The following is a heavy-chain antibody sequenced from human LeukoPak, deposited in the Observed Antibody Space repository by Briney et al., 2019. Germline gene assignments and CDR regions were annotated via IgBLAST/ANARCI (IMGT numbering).Heavy chain of an antibody. D-gene: IGHD3-10*01. CDR1: GGSISSGDYY. J-gene: IGHJ6*02. CDR3: ARDLYYYGSGSYYNPSTDYYYGMDV. Sequence: PSETLSLTCTVSGGSISSGDYYWSWIRQPPGKGLEWIGYIYYSGSTYYNPSLKSRVTISVDTSKNQFSLKLSSVTAADTAVYYCARDLYYYGSGSYYNPSTDYYYGMDVWGQGTTVTVSS. CDR2: IYYSGST. V-gene: IGHV4-30-4*01.